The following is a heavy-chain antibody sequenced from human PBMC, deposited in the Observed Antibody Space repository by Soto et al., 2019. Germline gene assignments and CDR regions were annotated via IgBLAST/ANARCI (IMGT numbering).Heavy chain of an antibody. CDR3: TRQRDGYNYRYFDY. D-gene: IGHD5-12*01. J-gene: IGHJ4*02. Sequence: QVQLQESGPGLVKPSQTLSLTCTVSGGSINSGGYYWSWIRQHPGKGLEWIGYIYYSGSTYDNPSLKSRVTISIDTSKNQCSLRLTSVTAADTAVYYCTRQRDGYNYRYFDYWGQGTLVTVSS. CDR1: GGSINSGGYY. CDR2: IYYSGST. V-gene: IGHV4-31*03.